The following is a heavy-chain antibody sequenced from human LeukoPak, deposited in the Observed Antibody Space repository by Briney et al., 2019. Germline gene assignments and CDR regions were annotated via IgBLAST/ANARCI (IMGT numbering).Heavy chain of an antibody. J-gene: IGHJ5*02. V-gene: IGHV4-38-2*02. CDR2: IYHSGST. Sequence: SETLSLTCTVSGYSISSGYYWGWIRQPPGKGLEWIGSIYHSGSTYYNPSLKSRVTISVDTSKNQFSLKLSSVTAADTAVYYCARRCITMVRGVTYWFDPWGQGTLVTVSS. D-gene: IGHD3-10*01. CDR3: ARRCITMVRGVTYWFDP. CDR1: GYSISSGYY.